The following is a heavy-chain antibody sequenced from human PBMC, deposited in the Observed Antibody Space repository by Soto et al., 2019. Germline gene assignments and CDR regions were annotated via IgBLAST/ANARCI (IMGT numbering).Heavy chain of an antibody. CDR1: GYSFTSYW. J-gene: IGHJ6*02. D-gene: IGHD1-1*01. CDR3: ARSTGTYYYYGMDV. V-gene: IGHV5-10-1*01. Sequence: GESLKISRKGSGYSFTSYWISWVSQMPGKGLEWMGRIDPSDCYTNYSPSFQGHVTISADKPISTAYLQWSSLKASDTAMYYCARSTGTYYYYGMDVWGRGTTVPVSS. CDR2: IDPSDCYT.